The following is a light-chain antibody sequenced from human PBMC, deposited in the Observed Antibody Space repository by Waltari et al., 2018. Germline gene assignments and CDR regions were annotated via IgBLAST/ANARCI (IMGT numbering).Light chain of an antibody. CDR1: QSVTS. Sequence: EIVLTQSPGTLSLSPGERVTLSCRASQSVTSLAWYQHKPGQAPRLVIYGASTRAPGIPDTFSGSGSGTDFTLTISRLEPEDFAVYYCQQYGSLPLTFGGGTKVEIK. CDR3: QQYGSLPLT. V-gene: IGKV3-20*01. CDR2: GAS. J-gene: IGKJ4*01.